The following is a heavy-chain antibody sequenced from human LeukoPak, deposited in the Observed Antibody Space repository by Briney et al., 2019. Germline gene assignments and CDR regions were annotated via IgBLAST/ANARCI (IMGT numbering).Heavy chain of an antibody. CDR1: GGSISSYY. D-gene: IGHD3-22*01. J-gene: IGHJ4*02. Sequence: KPSETLSLTCAVSGGSISSYYWNWIRQPPGKGLEWIGYIYYSGSTNYNPSLKSRVTISVDTSKNQFSLKLTSMTAADTAMYYCARVGYDSSGYYFLGNENWGQGSLVTVSS. CDR2: IYYSGST. CDR3: ARVGYDSSGYYFLGNEN. V-gene: IGHV4-59*01.